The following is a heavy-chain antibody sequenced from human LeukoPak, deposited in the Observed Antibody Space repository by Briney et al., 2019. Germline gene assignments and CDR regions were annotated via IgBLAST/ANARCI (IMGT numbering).Heavy chain of an antibody. CDR3: ARIDGDFWSGYSYYYYMDV. V-gene: IGHV4-39*07. CDR1: GGSISSSSYY. D-gene: IGHD3-3*01. J-gene: IGHJ6*03. CDR2: IYYSGST. Sequence: PSETLSLTCTVSGGSISSSSYYWGWIRQPPGKGLEWIGSIYYSGSTYYNPSLKSRVTISVDTSKNQFSLKLSSVTAADTAVYYCARIDGDFWSGYSYYYYMDVWGKGTTVTVSS.